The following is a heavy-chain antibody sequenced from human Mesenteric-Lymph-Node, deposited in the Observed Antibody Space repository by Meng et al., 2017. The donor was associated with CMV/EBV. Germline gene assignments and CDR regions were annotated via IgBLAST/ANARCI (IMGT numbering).Heavy chain of an antibody. CDR2: IIPIFGTA. CDR3: AINTVTNDY. CDR1: DYSFSTYT. V-gene: IGHV1-69*05. Sequence: KVSCKSSDYSFSTYTFTWVRQAPGQGLEWMGGIIPIFGTANYAQKFQGRVTITTDESTSTAYMELSSLRSEDTAVYYCAINTVTNDYWGQGTLVTVSS. J-gene: IGHJ4*02. D-gene: IGHD4-17*01.